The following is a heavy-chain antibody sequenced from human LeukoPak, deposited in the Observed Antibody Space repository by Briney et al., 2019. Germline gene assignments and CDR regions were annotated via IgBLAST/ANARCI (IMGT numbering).Heavy chain of an antibody. CDR1: GFTFSSYW. J-gene: IGHJ4*02. CDR3: AKLGAAATAFDY. Sequence: GGSLRLSCAASGFTFSSYWMNWARQAPGKGLEWVASINHNGNVNYYVDSVKGRFTISRDNAKNSLYLQMSNLRAEDTAVYYCAKLGAAATAFDYWGQGTLVTVSS. CDR2: INHNGNVN. V-gene: IGHV3-7*03. D-gene: IGHD7-27*01.